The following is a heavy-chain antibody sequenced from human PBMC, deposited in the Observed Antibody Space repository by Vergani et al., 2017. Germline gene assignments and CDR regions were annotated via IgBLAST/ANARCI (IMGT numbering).Heavy chain of an antibody. J-gene: IGHJ5*02. D-gene: IGHD6-13*01. Sequence: QVQLVQSGAEVKKPGASVKVSCKASGYTFTSYYMHWVRQAPGQGLEWMGIINPSGGSTSYAQKFQGRVTMTRDTSTSTVYMDLSSLRSEDTAVYYCARELGAGIAAAWNWFDPWGQGTLVTVSS. CDR2: INPSGGST. V-gene: IGHV1-46*03. CDR3: ARELGAGIAAAWNWFDP. CDR1: GYTFTSYY.